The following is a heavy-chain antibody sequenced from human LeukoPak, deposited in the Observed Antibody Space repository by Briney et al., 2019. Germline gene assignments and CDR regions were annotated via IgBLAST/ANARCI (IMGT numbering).Heavy chain of an antibody. D-gene: IGHD2-15*01. J-gene: IGHJ4*02. V-gene: IGHV3-21*01. CDR2: ISTTSGYI. CDR1: GFTFSSYA. CDR3: ARDRSGGSGSDY. Sequence: GGSLRLSCAASGFTFSSYAMHWVRQAPGKGLEWVSFISTTSGYIYYADSVKGRFTISRDNAKNSLYLQMNSLRAEDTAVYYCARDRSGGSGSDYWGQGTLVSVSS.